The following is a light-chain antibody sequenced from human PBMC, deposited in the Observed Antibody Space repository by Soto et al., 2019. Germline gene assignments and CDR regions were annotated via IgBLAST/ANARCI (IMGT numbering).Light chain of an antibody. V-gene: IGLV1-40*01. CDR1: SSNIGAGYD. Sequence: QAVVTQPPSVSGAPGQRVTISCTGSSSNIGAGYDVHWYQQLPGTAPKLLIHGNNNRPSGVPDRFSGSKSGTSASLAITGLQSEDEADYYCQSYDSSLSGSVFGGGTKVTVL. CDR2: GNN. CDR3: QSYDSSLSGSV. J-gene: IGLJ2*01.